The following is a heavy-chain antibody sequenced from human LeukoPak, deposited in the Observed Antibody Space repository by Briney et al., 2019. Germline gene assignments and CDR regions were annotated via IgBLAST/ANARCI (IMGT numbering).Heavy chain of an antibody. CDR3: ARVRIVVVPAALDAFDI. Sequence: SETLSLTCTVSGGSISSYYWSWIRQPPGKGLERIGYIYYSGSTNYNPSLKSRVTISVDTSKNQFSLKLSSVTAADTAVYYCARVRIVVVPAALDAFDIWGQGTMVTVSS. J-gene: IGHJ3*02. CDR2: IYYSGST. V-gene: IGHV4-59*01. CDR1: GGSISSYY. D-gene: IGHD2-2*01.